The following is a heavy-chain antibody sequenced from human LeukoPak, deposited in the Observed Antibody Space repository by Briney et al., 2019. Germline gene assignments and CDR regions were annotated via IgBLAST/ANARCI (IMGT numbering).Heavy chain of an antibody. V-gene: IGHV3-23*01. CDR2: ISGSGGST. CDR3: ARGGDISTAGDAEYFQH. J-gene: IGHJ1*01. D-gene: IGHD3-10*01. Sequence: GGSLRLSCAASGFTFSSYAMNWVRQAPGKGLEWVSVISGSGGSTDYADSVKGRFTISRDNSKNTLYLQMNSLRAEDTAAYYCARGGDISTAGDAEYFQHWGQGTLVTVSS. CDR1: GFTFSSYA.